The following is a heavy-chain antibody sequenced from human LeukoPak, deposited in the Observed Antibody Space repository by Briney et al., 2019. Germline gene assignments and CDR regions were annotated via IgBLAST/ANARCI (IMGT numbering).Heavy chain of an antibody. CDR2: IYSGGST. D-gene: IGHD1-1*01. J-gene: IGHJ4*02. V-gene: IGHV3-66*01. Sequence: PGGSLRLSCAASGFTVSSNYMSWVRQAPGKGLEWVSVIYSGGSTYYADSVKGRFTISRDNSKNTLFLQMNSLRAEDTAVYYCAKDRDNWNDGDYFDYWGQGTLVTVSS. CDR1: GFTVSSNY. CDR3: AKDRDNWNDGDYFDY.